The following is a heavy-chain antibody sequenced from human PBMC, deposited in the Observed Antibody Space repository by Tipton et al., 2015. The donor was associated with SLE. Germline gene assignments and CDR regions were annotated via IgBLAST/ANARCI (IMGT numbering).Heavy chain of an antibody. Sequence: SLRLSCAASGFTFSKSGMTWVRQAPGKGLEWVSGIGVNPSNRDYADSVKGRFTISRDNSNNMLYLQMNSLRDEDTAFYYCAKGTTDIGWWGQGTLVTVSS. J-gene: IGHJ4*02. D-gene: IGHD2-15*01. CDR1: GFTFSKSG. CDR3: AKGTTDIGW. V-gene: IGHV3-23*01. CDR2: IGVNPSNR.